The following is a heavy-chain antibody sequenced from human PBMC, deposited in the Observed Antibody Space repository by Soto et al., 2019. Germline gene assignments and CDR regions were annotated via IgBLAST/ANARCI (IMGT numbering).Heavy chain of an antibody. D-gene: IGHD2-15*01. CDR2: LVVCTGNT. CDR3: ATGAYCSGGSCSDYYYYYYGMDL. J-gene: IGHJ6*02. Sequence: SVKGSFKTSGFPFRSSAVQLVRQARGQRLEWIGWLVVCTGNTNYAQKFQQRVTISSDRSTNTVSMELSSLTSEDTAVYYCATGAYCSGGSCSDYYYYYYGMDLWGQGTTVTVSS. CDR1: GFPFRSSA. V-gene: IGHV1-58*01.